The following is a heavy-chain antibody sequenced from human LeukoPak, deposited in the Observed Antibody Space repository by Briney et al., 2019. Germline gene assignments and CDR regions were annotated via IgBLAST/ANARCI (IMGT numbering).Heavy chain of an antibody. V-gene: IGHV3-48*04. CDR2: ISYSGNGI. D-gene: IGHD4-11*01. J-gene: IGHJ4*02. Sequence: GGSLRLSCAASGFAFSSYSMNWVRQAPGKGLEWVSYISYSGNGIYYADSVKGRFTISRGNAKNSLFLQTNSLRAEDTAVYYCASPAVLTTVNPWYWGQGTLVTVSS. CDR1: GFAFSSYS. CDR3: ASPAVLTTVNPWY.